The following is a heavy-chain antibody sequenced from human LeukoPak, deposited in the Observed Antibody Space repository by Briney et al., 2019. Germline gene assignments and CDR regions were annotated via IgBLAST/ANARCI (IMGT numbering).Heavy chain of an antibody. CDR3: VRDAQRGFDYSNSLQY. V-gene: IGHV3-33*01. D-gene: IGHD4-11*01. CDR1: GFIFNHYA. Sequence: GGSLRLSCEASGFIFNHYASHWVRQAPHKGLEWVAVIWSDGTNRCYADSVKGRFSIFRDDSQKRVFLQMNSLRAEDTAVYYCVRDAQRGFDYSNSLQYWGQGALVTVSS. CDR2: IWSDGTNR. J-gene: IGHJ4*02.